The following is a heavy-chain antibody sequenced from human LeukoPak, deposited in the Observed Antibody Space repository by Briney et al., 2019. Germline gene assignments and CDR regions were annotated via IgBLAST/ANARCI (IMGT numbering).Heavy chain of an antibody. V-gene: IGHV4-34*01. J-gene: IGHJ4*02. D-gene: IGHD6-19*01. CDR1: GGSFSGYY. CDR3: ARPHGAVAGTEDYFDY. Sequence: ASETLSLTCAVYGGSFSGYYWSWIRQPPGKGLEWIGEINHSGSTNYNPSLKSRVTISVDTSKNQFSLKPSSVTAADTAVYYCARPHGAVAGTEDYFDYWGQGTLVTVSS. CDR2: INHSGST.